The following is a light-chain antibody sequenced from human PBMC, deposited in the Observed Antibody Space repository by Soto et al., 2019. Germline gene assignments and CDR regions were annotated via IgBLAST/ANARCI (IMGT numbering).Light chain of an antibody. CDR2: AAS. CDR3: EQHLTYST. V-gene: IGKV1-5*01. J-gene: IGKJ1*01. CDR1: QTISSW. Sequence: SLSLSAVAVSVEDRVTTTIRASQTISSWLAWYQQKPGKAPKLLIYAASTLQSGVPSRFSGSGSGTEFTLTISSLQPDGFATYYCEQHLTYSTFGQGTKVDIK.